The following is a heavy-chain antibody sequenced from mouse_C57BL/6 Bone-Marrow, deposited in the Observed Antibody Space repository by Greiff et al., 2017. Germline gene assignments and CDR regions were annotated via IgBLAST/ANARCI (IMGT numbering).Heavy chain of an antibody. CDR1: GYAFSSYW. V-gene: IGHV1-80*01. J-gene: IGHJ3*01. Sequence: VQLQQSGAELVKPGASVKISCKASGYAFSSYWMNWVKQRPGKGLEWIGQIYPGDGDTNYNGKFKGKATLTADKSSSTAYMQLSSLTSEDSAVYFGARSYYGSSWGFAYWGQGALVTVAA. D-gene: IGHD1-1*01. CDR2: IYPGDGDT. CDR3: ARSYYGSSWGFAY.